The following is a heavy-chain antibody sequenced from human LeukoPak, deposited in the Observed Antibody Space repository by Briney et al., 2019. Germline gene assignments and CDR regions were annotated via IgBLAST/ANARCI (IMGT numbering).Heavy chain of an antibody. D-gene: IGHD6-13*01. CDR2: IYYSGST. Sequence: SETLSLTCTVSGGSISSYYWGWIRQPPGKGLEWIGSIYYSGSTNYNPSLKSRVTISVDTSKNQFSLKLSSVTAADTAVYYCARGQGYSSSWYFYPSFDYWGQGTLVTVSS. CDR1: GGSISSYY. V-gene: IGHV4-39*07. CDR3: ARGQGYSSSWYFYPSFDY. J-gene: IGHJ4*02.